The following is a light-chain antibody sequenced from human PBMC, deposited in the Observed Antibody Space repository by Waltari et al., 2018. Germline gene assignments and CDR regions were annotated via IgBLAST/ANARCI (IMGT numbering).Light chain of an antibody. CDR2: GHN. V-gene: IGLV1-40*01. J-gene: IGLJ3*02. CDR3: QSYDSSVSAWV. Sequence: QSVLTQPPSVSGAPGQSITIPCTGSSSNIGAGYDVPWYQHLPGTAPKLLIYGHNNRPSGVPDRFSGSKSGTSASLAITGLQAEDEADYYCQSYDSSVSAWVFGGGTKLTVV. CDR1: SSNIGAGYD.